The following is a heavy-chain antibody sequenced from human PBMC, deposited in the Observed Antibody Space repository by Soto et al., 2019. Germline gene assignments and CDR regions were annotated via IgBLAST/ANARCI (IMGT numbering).Heavy chain of an antibody. D-gene: IGHD4-17*01. CDR1: GGSISSGGYY. J-gene: IGHJ6*02. CDR2: IYYSGST. Sequence: SETLSLTCTVSGGSISSGGYYWSWIRQHPGKGLEWIGYIYYSGSTYYNPSLKSRVTISVDTSKNQFSLKLSSVTAADTAVYYCARSPEEITTVTTGYYGMDVWGQGTTVTVSS. V-gene: IGHV4-31*03. CDR3: ARSPEEITTVTTGYYGMDV.